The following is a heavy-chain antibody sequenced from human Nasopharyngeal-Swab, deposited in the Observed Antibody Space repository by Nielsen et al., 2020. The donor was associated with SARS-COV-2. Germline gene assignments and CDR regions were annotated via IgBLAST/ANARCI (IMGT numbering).Heavy chain of an antibody. Sequence: SETLSLTCTVSGGSISSSSYYWGWIRQPPGKGLEWIGSIYYSVSTYYNPSLNSRVTISVDTSKNQFSLKLSSVTAADTAVYYCARQWGITMIVVVTPHYIDYWGQGTLVTVSS. CDR1: GGSISSSSYY. V-gene: IGHV4-39*01. J-gene: IGHJ4*02. CDR2: IYYSVST. D-gene: IGHD3-22*01. CDR3: ARQWGITMIVVVTPHYIDY.